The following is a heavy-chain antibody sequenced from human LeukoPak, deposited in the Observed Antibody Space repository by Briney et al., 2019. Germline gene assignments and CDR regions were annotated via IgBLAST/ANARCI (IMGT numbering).Heavy chain of an antibody. CDR3: ARDRTSYCSSTSCYVDYYYYMDV. CDR2: IKQDGSEK. Sequence: GGSLRLSCAASGFTFSSYWMSWVRQAPGKGLEWVANIKQDGSEKYYVDSVKGRFTISRDNAKNSLYLQMNSLRAEDTAVYYCARDRTSYCSSTSCYVDYYYYMDVWGKGTTVTVSS. CDR1: GFTFSSYW. D-gene: IGHD2-2*01. J-gene: IGHJ6*03. V-gene: IGHV3-7*01.